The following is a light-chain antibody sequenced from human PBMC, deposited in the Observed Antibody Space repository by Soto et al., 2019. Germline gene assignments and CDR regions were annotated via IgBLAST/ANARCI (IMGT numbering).Light chain of an antibody. CDR1: SGNIASNY. CDR3: QSCDISSVV. CDR2: EDN. V-gene: IGLV6-57*04. J-gene: IGLJ2*01. Sequence: NFMLTQPHSVSESPGKTVTISCTRSSGNIASNYVQWYQQRPGSAPTTVIYEDNQRPSGVPDRFSGSNDSSSTSASLTIPGLKTEAEADYHCQSCDISSVVFGGGTKLTVL.